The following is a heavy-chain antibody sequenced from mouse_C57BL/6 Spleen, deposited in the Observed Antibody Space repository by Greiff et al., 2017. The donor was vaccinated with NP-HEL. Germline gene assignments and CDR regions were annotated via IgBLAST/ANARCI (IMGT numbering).Heavy chain of an antibody. CDR3: ARRAETDPLYYFDY. Sequence: EVQLVESGGGLVKPGGSLKLSCAASGFTFSDYGMHWVRQAPEKGLEWVAYISSGSSTIYYADTVKGRFTISRDNAKNTLFLQMSSLRSEDTAMYYCARRAETDPLYYFDYWGQGTTLTVSS. D-gene: IGHD3-1*01. CDR2: ISSGSSTI. CDR1: GFTFSDYG. J-gene: IGHJ2*01. V-gene: IGHV5-17*01.